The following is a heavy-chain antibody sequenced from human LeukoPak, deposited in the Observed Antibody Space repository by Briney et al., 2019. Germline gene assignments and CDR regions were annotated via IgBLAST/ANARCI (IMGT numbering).Heavy chain of an antibody. CDR1: GYTFTSYG. D-gene: IGHD2-2*01. J-gene: IGHJ6*03. Sequence: ASVKVSCKASGYTFTSYGISWVRQAPGQGLEWMGWISAYNGNTNYAQKLQGRVTMTTDTSTSTAYMELRSLRSDDTAVYYCARESQGYCSSTSCYASYYYYMDVWGKGTTVTVSS. CDR2: ISAYNGNT. V-gene: IGHV1-18*01. CDR3: ARESQGYCSSTSCYASYYYYMDV.